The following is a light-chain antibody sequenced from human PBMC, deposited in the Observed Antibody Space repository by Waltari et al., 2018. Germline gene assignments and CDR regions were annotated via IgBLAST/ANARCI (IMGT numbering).Light chain of an antibody. CDR1: QGISSY. V-gene: IGKV1-39*01. CDR2: HAN. CDR3: QQYNSLPRT. Sequence: DIQMTQSPSSLSASVGDRVTITCRASQGISSYLNWYQQKPGKAPKLLIYHANRLERGGPSRFSGSGSGTEFTLTISSLQPEDFATYYCQQYNSLPRTFGQGTKVEIK. J-gene: IGKJ1*01.